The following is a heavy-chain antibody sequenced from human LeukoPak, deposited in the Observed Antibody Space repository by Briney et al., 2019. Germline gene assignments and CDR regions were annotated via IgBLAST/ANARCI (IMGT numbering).Heavy chain of an antibody. V-gene: IGHV4-39*01. Sequence: PSETLSLTCTVSGGSISTSRYYWGWIRQPPGKGLECIGSIYYSGSTYYNPSLKSRVTISVDTSKNQFSLKLSSVTAADTAVYYCARHPRTMVRGVILWGQGTLVTVSS. CDR1: GGSISTSRYY. CDR3: ARHPRTMVRGVIL. J-gene: IGHJ4*02. CDR2: IYYSGST. D-gene: IGHD3-10*01.